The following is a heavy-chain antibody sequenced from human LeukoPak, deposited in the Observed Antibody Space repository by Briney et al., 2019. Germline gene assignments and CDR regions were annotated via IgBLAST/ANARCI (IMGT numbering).Heavy chain of an antibody. J-gene: IGHJ4*02. V-gene: IGHV1-69*13. CDR2: IIPVFGTA. D-gene: IGHD3-10*01. Sequence: SVKVSCKASGGTFSSYAISWVRQAPGQGLEWMGGIIPVFGTANYAQKFQGRVTITADESTSTAYMELSSLRSEDTAVYYCARVLLWFGESSYYFDYWGQGTLVTVSS. CDR3: ARVLLWFGESSYYFDY. CDR1: GGTFSSYA.